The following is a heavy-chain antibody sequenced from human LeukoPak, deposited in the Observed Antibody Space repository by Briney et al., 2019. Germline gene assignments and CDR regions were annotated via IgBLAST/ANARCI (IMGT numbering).Heavy chain of an antibody. CDR3: ARRSGIAVAGAFDY. CDR1: GFTFSNYA. V-gene: IGHV3-23*01. CDR2: ISGSGDST. J-gene: IGHJ4*02. Sequence: GGSLRLSCAASGFTFSNYAMRWVRQAPGKGLEWVSGISGSGDSTYYADSVKGRFTISRDNSKNTLYLQMNSLRAEDTAVYYCARRSGIAVAGAFDYWGRGTLVTVSS. D-gene: IGHD6-19*01.